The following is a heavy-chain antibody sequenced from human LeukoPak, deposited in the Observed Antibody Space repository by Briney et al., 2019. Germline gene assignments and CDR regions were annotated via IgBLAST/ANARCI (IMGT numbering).Heavy chain of an antibody. CDR1: GFTFSTYW. Sequence: GGSLRLSCAASGFTFSTYWMSWVRQAPGKGLEWVANIRKDGSDIHYVDSVKGRFTISRDNAKNSLYLEMSSLRGEDTALYYCAKDLRYFDWSYGMDVWGQGTTVTVSS. CDR2: IRKDGSDI. CDR3: AKDLRYFDWSYGMDV. J-gene: IGHJ6*02. D-gene: IGHD3-9*01. V-gene: IGHV3-7*01.